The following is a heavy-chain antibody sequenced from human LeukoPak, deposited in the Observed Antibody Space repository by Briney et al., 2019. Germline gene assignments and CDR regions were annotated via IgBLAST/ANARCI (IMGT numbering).Heavy chain of an antibody. D-gene: IGHD6-13*01. CDR3: AKDRVEAAAGTQPFDY. Sequence: GGSLRLSCAASGFTFSSYGMHWVRQAPGKGLEWVAFIRYDGSNKYYADSVKGRFTISRDNSKNTLYLQMNSLRAEDTAVYYCAKDRVEAAAGTQPFDYWGQGTLVTVSS. CDR1: GFTFSSYG. CDR2: IRYDGSNK. V-gene: IGHV3-30*02. J-gene: IGHJ4*02.